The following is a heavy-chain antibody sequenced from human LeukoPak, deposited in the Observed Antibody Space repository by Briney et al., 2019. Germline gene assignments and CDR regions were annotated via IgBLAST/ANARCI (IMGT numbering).Heavy chain of an antibody. CDR1: GFTFHDYA. V-gene: IGHV3-7*01. CDR2: INLDGSQK. CDR3: ARKRPNYFDY. J-gene: IGHJ4*02. Sequence: GGSLRLSCAASGFTFHDYALHWDRQAPGKGPEWVANINLDGSQKYYVDSVKGRFTISRDNAENSLYLQMNSLRAEDTALYYCARKRPNYFDYWGQGTLVTVSS.